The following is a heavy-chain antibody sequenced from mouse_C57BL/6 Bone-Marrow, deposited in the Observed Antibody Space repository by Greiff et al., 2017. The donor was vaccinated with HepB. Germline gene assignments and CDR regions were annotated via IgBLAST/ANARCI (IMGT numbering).Heavy chain of an antibody. CDR1: GYAFSSSW. V-gene: IGHV1-82*01. Sequence: QVQLQQSGPELVKPGASVKISCKASGYAFSSSWMNWVKQRPGKGLEWIGRIYPGDGDTNYNGKFKGKATLTADKSSSTAYMQLSSLTAEDSAVYFCALGPSGSLFAYWGQGTLVTVSA. J-gene: IGHJ3*01. CDR3: ALGPSGSLFAY. D-gene: IGHD1-1*01. CDR2: IYPGDGDT.